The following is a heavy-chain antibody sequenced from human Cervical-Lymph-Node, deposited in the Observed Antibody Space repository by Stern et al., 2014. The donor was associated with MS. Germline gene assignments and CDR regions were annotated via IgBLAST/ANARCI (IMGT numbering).Heavy chain of an antibody. D-gene: IGHD1-1*01. Sequence: EVQLLESGGGVIQPGGSLRLSCTASGFTVSRDYMTWVRQAPGQGLEWVSLITNVGSTFYTDPVKGRFTISRDDSKNTVYLHMTSLRAEDTAMYYCARDTSSPERSDWWGQGTLVTVSS. CDR2: ITNVGST. CDR3: ARDTSSPERSDW. V-gene: IGHV3-53*01. J-gene: IGHJ4*02. CDR1: GFTVSRDY.